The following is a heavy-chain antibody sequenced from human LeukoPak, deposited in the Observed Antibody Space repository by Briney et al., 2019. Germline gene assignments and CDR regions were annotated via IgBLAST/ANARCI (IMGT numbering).Heavy chain of an antibody. CDR3: AKDSSVYYYDSRNCDY. Sequence: GGSLRLSCAASGFTFGSYGMHWVRQAPGKGLEWVTFIRSDGSNKYYADSVKGRFTISRDNSKNTLYLQMNSLRAEDTAVYYCAKDSSVYYYDSRNCDYWGQGTLVTVSS. CDR2: IRSDGSNK. D-gene: IGHD3-22*01. J-gene: IGHJ4*02. V-gene: IGHV3-30*02. CDR1: GFTFGSYG.